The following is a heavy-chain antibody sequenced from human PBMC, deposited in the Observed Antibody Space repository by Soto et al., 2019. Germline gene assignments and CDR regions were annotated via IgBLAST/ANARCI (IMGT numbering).Heavy chain of an antibody. V-gene: IGHV1-69*12. Sequence: QVQLVQSGAEVKKPGSSVTVSCRASGGTFSNYAINWVRQAPGQGLEWMAGIIPLFGTTNYAQKFQGRVTITADESSRTAYMELTSLRSEDTAVFYCATSPYSYDTSGYLDYWCQGNLVTVSS. CDR3: ATSPYSYDTSGYLDY. CDR2: IIPLFGTT. D-gene: IGHD3-22*01. J-gene: IGHJ4*02. CDR1: GGTFSNYA.